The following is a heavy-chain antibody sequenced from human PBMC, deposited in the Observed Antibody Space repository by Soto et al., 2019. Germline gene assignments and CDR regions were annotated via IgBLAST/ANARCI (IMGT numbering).Heavy chain of an antibody. D-gene: IGHD7-27*01. CDR2: IYNSGST. J-gene: IGHJ4*02. CDR1: GGSISSVYYY. CDR3: ARGPAGDKVDY. V-gene: IGHV4-30-4*01. Sequence: QVQLQESGPGLVEPSQTLSLTCTVSGGSISSVYYYWSWIRQPPGKGLEWIGHIYNSGSTYSNPSLKSRVTISVDTSKNQFSLNLSSVTATDTAVYYCARGPAGDKVDYWGQGPLVTVSS.